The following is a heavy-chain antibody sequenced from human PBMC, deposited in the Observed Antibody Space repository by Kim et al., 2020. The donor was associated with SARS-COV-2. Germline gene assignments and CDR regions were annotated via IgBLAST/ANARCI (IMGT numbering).Heavy chain of an antibody. J-gene: IGHJ4*02. V-gene: IGHV6-1*01. Sequence: YSDCGVAVRGRITINADTSKNQLSLQLNSVTPEDAAVYFCVRYTGWYDFDYWGQGTLVTVSS. CDR2: YS. CDR3: VRYTGWYDFDY. D-gene: IGHD6-19*01.